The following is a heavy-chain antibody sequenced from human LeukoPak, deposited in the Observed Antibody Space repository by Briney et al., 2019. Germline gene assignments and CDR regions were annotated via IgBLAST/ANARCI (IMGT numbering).Heavy chain of an antibody. CDR1: GFTFDDYA. CDR3: ARSWGSYNYMDV. Sequence: SLRLSCAASGFTFDDYAMHWVRQAPGKGLEWVSGISWNSGSIGYADSVKGRFTISRDNAKNSLYLQMNSLRAEDMALYYCARSWGSYNYMDVCGKGTTVTVSS. CDR2: ISWNSGSI. J-gene: IGHJ6*03. D-gene: IGHD3-16*01. V-gene: IGHV3-9*03.